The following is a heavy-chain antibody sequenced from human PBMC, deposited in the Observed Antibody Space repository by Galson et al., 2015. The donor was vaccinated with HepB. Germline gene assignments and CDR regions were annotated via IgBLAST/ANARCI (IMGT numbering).Heavy chain of an antibody. CDR3: ARDLDLDIVVVPAAMGAFDY. V-gene: IGHV3-30*03. D-gene: IGHD2-2*01. Sequence: LRLSCAASGFTFRTYGMHWVRQAPGKGLEWVAVISYDGSNKYYADSVKGRFTISRDNSKNTLYLQMNSLRAEDTAVYYCARDLDLDIVVVPAAMGAFDYWGQGTLVTVSS. J-gene: IGHJ4*02. CDR1: GFTFRTYG. CDR2: ISYDGSNK.